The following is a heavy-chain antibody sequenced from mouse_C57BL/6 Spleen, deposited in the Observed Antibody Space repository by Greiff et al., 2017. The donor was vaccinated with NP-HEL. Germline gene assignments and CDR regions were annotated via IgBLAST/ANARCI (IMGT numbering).Heavy chain of an antibody. J-gene: IGHJ1*03. CDR2: IHPNSGST. D-gene: IGHD1-1*01. V-gene: IGHV1-64*01. Sequence: VQLQQPGAELVKPGASVKLSCKASGYTFTSYWMHWVKQRPGQGLEWIGMIHPNSGSTNYNEKFKSKATLTVDKSSSTAYMQLSSLTSEDSAVYYCARDSYGWYFDVWGTGTTVTVSS. CDR1: GYTFTSYW. CDR3: ARDSYGWYFDV.